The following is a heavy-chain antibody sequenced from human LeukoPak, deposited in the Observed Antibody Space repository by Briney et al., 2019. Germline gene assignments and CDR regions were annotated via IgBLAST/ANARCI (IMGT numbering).Heavy chain of an antibody. CDR3: ARQTGSGLFILP. D-gene: IGHD3/OR15-3a*01. Sequence: SETLSLTCTVSGGSIADYYWSWLRQFPGKGLEWIGYISYRGSTSYNPSLNSRVSISLDTSKNQFSLKLTSVTAADTAVYYCARQTGSGLFILPGGQGTLVTVSS. CDR2: ISYRGST. V-gene: IGHV4-59*08. CDR1: GGSIADYY. J-gene: IGHJ4*02.